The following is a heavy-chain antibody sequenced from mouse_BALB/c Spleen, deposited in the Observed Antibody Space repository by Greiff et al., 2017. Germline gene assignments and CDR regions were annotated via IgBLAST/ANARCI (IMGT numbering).Heavy chain of an antibody. V-gene: IGHV3-2*02. Sequence: VQLKESGPGLVKPSQSLSLTCTVTGYSITSDYAWNWIRQFPGNKLEWMGYISYSGSTSYNPSLKSRISITRDTSKNQFFLQLNSVTTEDTATYYCARSDGYGGYWGQGTLVTVSA. D-gene: IGHD2-2*01. CDR1: GYSITSDYA. J-gene: IGHJ3*01. CDR3: ARSDGYGGY. CDR2: ISYSGST.